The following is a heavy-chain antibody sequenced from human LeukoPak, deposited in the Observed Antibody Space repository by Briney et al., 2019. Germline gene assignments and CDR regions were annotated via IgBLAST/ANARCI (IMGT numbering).Heavy chain of an antibody. V-gene: IGHV3-48*02. Sequence: PGGSLRLPCPVSGFTFSYYSINWVRQPPGKGLGWVSYFSSSGSTTYYAESVKGRFTVSRDNAKNSLYLQMNSLRDEDTAVYYCAFRPLGDCSSSTCYAFDYWGRGTLVTVSS. CDR2: FSSSGSTT. CDR3: AFRPLGDCSSSTCYAFDY. CDR1: GFTFSYYS. J-gene: IGHJ4*02. D-gene: IGHD2-2*01.